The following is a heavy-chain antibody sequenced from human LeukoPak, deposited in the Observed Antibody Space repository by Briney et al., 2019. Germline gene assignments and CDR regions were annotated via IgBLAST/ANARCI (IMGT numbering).Heavy chain of an antibody. Sequence: ASVTVSCKASGYTFTSYYMHWVRQAPGQGLEWMGIINPSGGSTSYAQKFQGRVTMTRDTSTSTVYMELSSLRSEDTAVYYCARLGYYYDSSGYFFDYWGQGTLVTVSS. J-gene: IGHJ4*02. D-gene: IGHD3-22*01. V-gene: IGHV1-46*01. CDR1: GYTFTSYY. CDR3: ARLGYYYDSSGYFFDY. CDR2: INPSGGST.